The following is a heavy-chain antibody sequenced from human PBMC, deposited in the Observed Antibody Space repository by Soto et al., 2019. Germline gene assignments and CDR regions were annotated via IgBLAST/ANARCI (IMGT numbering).Heavy chain of an antibody. V-gene: IGHV1-3*01. CDR1: GYTFTSYA. J-gene: IGHJ4*02. D-gene: IGHD2-21*02. CDR3: ARSIVVVTAADY. CDR2: INAGNGNI. Sequence: ASVKVSCKASGYTFTSYAMHWVRQPPGQRLEWMGWINAGNGNIKYSQKFQGRVTITRDTSASTAYMELSSLRSEDTAVYYCARSIVVVTAADYWGQGTLVTVSS.